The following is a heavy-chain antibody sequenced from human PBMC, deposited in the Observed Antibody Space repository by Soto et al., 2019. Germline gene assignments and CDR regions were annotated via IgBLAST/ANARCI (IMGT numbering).Heavy chain of an antibody. D-gene: IGHD3-22*01. Sequence: GGSLRLSCAASGFTFSNAWMSWVRQAPGKGLEWVGRIKSKTDGGTTDYAAPVKGRFTISRDDSKNTLYLQMNSLKTEDTAVYYCTRVVAGGIYYYDSSGYYYYFDYWGQGTLVTVSS. CDR3: TRVVAGGIYYYDSSGYYYYFDY. CDR2: IKSKTDGGTT. CDR1: GFTFSNAW. J-gene: IGHJ4*02. V-gene: IGHV3-15*01.